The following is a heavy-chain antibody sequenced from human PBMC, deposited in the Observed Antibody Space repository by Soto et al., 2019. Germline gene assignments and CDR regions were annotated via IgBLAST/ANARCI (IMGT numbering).Heavy chain of an antibody. J-gene: IGHJ6*02. CDR2: ISGGGGTT. CDR3: AKDTFTNPHYYGMDV. V-gene: IGHV3-23*01. Sequence: GGSLRLSCAASEFTFSSYAMNWVRQAPGKGLEWVSVISGGGGTTYYADSVKGRFRISRDNSKNTLYLQMNSLRVEDTAVYYCAKDTFTNPHYYGMDVWGQGTTVTVSS. D-gene: IGHD2-8*01. CDR1: EFTFSSYA.